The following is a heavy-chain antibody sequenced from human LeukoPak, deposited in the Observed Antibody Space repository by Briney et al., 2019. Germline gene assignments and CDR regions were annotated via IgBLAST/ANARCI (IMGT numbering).Heavy chain of an antibody. J-gene: IGHJ4*02. V-gene: IGHV1-24*01. D-gene: IGHD3-22*01. CDR2: FDPEDGET. CDR3: ATDLPYYYDSSGYYSGRFDY. CDR1: GYTLTELS. Sequence: ASVKVSCKVSGYTLTELSMHWVRQAPGKGLEWMGGFDPEDGETIYAQKFQGRVTMTEDTSTDTAYMELSSLRSEDTAVYYCATDLPYYYDSSGYYSGRFDYWGQGTLVTVSS.